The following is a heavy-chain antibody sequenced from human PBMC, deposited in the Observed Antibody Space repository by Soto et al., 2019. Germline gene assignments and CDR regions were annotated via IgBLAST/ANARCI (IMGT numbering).Heavy chain of an antibody. J-gene: IGHJ4*02. D-gene: IGHD3-22*01. CDR1: GFTVSSNY. CDR3: ARDYSSGYYSFDY. CDR2: IYSSGST. V-gene: IGHV3-66*01. Sequence: EVQLVESGGGLVQPGGSLRLSCAASGFTVSSNYMSWVRQAPGKGLEWVSVIYSSGSTYYADSVKGRFTISRDNSKNTLYLQMNSLRAEDTAVYYCARDYSSGYYSFDYWGQGTLVTVSS.